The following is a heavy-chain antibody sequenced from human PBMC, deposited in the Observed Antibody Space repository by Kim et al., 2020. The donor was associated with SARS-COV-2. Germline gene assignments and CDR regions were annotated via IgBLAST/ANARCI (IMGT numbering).Heavy chain of an antibody. CDR1: GFTFSSYA. CDR3: ARDRGISGYDLLNYYYMDV. J-gene: IGHJ6*03. V-gene: IGHV3-30*04. Sequence: GGSLRLSCAASGFTFSSYAMHWVRQAPSKGLEWVAVISYDGSNKYYADSVKGRFTISRDNSKNTLYLQMNSLRAEDTAVYYCARDRGISGYDLLNYYYMDVWGKGTTVTVSS. D-gene: IGHD5-12*01. CDR2: ISYDGSNK.